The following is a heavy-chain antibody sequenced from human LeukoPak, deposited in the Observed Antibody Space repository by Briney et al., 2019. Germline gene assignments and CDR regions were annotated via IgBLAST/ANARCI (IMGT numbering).Heavy chain of an antibody. V-gene: IGHV4-61*02. CDR2: ISSSGST. J-gene: IGHJ4*02. CDR3: AREGYSSSYPY. Sequence: SETLSLTCTVSGGSISSGTYYWSWIRQPAGKGLEWIGRISSSGSTNYNPSLRSRVTISVDTSKDQFSLKLTSVTAADTAVYYCAREGYSSSYPYWGQGTLVTVSS. D-gene: IGHD6-13*01. CDR1: GGSISSGTYY.